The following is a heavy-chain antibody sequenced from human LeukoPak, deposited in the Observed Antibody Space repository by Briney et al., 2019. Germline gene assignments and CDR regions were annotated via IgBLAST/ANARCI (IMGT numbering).Heavy chain of an antibody. CDR1: GFTFSSYA. V-gene: IGHV3-30-3*01. CDR2: ISYDGSNK. D-gene: IGHD1-14*01. Sequence: PGGSLRLSCAASGFTFSSYAIHRVRQAPGKGLEWVAVISYDGSNKYYADSVKGRFTISRDNSKNTLYLQMNSLRAEDTAVYYCARETLPGDYYYGMDVWGQGTTVTVSS. CDR3: ARETLPGDYYYGMDV. J-gene: IGHJ6*02.